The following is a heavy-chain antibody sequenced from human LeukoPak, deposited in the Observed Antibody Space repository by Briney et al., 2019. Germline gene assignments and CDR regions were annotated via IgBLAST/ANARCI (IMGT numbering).Heavy chain of an antibody. J-gene: IGHJ3*02. CDR2: IYYSGST. CDR1: AGSMRNSRYY. Sequence: SETLSLTCTVSAGSMRNSRYYWGWIRQPPGKGLEWIGSIYYSGSTYYNPSLKSRVTISVDTSKNQFSLKLSSVTAADTAVYYCARGPPDCSSTSCYAFDAFDIWGQGTMVTVSS. CDR3: ARGPPDCSSTSCYAFDAFDI. V-gene: IGHV4-39*07. D-gene: IGHD2-2*01.